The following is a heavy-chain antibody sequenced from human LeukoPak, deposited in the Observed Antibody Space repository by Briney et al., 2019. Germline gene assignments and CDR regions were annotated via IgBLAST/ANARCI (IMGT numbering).Heavy chain of an antibody. V-gene: IGHV1-46*01. CDR1: GYTFTSYY. D-gene: IGHD2-21*02. CDR2: INPSGGST. Sequence: ASVKVSCKASGYTFTSYYMHWVRQAPGQGLEWMGIINPSGGSTSYAQKFQGRVTMTRDTSPSTVYMELSSLRSEETAVYYCAREDAEIIVVVTASNAFDIWGQGTMVTVSS. CDR3: AREDAEIIVVVTASNAFDI. J-gene: IGHJ3*02.